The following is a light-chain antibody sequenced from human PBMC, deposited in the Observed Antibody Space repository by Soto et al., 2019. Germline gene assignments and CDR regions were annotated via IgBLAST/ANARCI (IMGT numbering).Light chain of an antibody. Sequence: EIVLTQSPGTLSLSPGERATLSCRASQSVSSSYLAWYQQKPGQAPRLLIYGASSRATGIPDRFSGSGSGTDFTLTISRPEPEDFAVYYCPQYGSSPPITFGQGTRLEIK. J-gene: IGKJ5*01. CDR1: QSVSSSY. V-gene: IGKV3-20*01. CDR3: PQYGSSPPIT. CDR2: GAS.